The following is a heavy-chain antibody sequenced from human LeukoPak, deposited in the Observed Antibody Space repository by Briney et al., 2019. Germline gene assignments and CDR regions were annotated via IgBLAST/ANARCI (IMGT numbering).Heavy chain of an antibody. CDR1: GYTFTGDY. CDR3: ARGAKYYYDSSGPCGDY. CDR2: INPNSGGT. V-gene: IGHV1-2*02. D-gene: IGHD3-22*01. Sequence: ASVKVSCKASGYTFTGDYMHWVRQAPGQGLEWVGWINPNSGGTNYAQKFQGRVTMTRDTSNSTAYMELSRLRSDDTAVYYCARGAKYYYDSSGPCGDYWGQGTLVTVSS. J-gene: IGHJ4*02.